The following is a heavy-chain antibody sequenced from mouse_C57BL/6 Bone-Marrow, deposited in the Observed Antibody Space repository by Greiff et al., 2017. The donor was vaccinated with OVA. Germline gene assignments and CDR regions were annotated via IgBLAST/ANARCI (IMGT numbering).Heavy chain of an antibody. J-gene: IGHJ1*03. CDR2: IWSGGST. D-gene: IGHD2-4*01. CDR1: GFSLTSYG. CDR3: ARSTMITRDWYFDV. V-gene: IGHV2-2*01. Sequence: VKLMESGPGLVQPSQSLSITCTVSGFSLTSYGVHWVRQSPGKGLEWLGVIWSGGSTDYNAAFISRLSISKDNSKSQVFFKMNSLQADDTAIYYCARSTMITRDWYFDVWGTGTTVTVSS.